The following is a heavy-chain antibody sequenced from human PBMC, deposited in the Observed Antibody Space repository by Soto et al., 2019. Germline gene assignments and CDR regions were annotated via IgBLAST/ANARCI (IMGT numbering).Heavy chain of an antibody. J-gene: IGHJ5*02. V-gene: IGHV3-53*02. CDR3: AKDDVSGDGLWLVSA. Sequence: EVQLVETGGGLIQPGGSLRLSCAASGFTVSSNYMSWVRQAPGKGLEWVSGITGSGSSIQYTASVKGRFTISRDNSKNTVYLQMDYLRAEDTAMYYCAKDDVSGDGLWLVSAWGQGTPVTVS. CDR1: GFTVSSNY. CDR2: ITGSGSS. D-gene: IGHD2-21*02.